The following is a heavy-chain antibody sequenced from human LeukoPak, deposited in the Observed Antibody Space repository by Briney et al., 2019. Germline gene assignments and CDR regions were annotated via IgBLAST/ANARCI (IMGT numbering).Heavy chain of an antibody. Sequence: GGSLRLSCAASGFTFSCHAMSWVRQAPGKGLEWVSAISGSGGSTYYADSVKGRFTISRDNSKNTLYLQMNSLRAEDTAVYYCADYMYYYDSSGYYDTGYWGQGTLVTVSS. CDR3: ADYMYYYDSSGYYDTGY. D-gene: IGHD3-22*01. CDR1: GFTFSCHA. CDR2: ISGSGGST. V-gene: IGHV3-23*01. J-gene: IGHJ4*02.